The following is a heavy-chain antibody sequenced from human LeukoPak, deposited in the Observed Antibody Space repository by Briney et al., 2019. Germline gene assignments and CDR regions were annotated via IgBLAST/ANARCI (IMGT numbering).Heavy chain of an antibody. CDR2: INAYNGNT. CDR3: ARDLMHDSSGPHYYYYYGMDV. V-gene: IGHV1-18*01. Sequence: ASVKVSCKASGYTFTSYGISWVRQAPGQGLEWMGWINAYNGNTNYAQKLQGRVTMTTDTSTSTAYMELRSLRSDDTAVYYCARDLMHDSSGPHYYYYYGMDVWGQGTTVTVSS. J-gene: IGHJ6*02. D-gene: IGHD3-22*01. CDR1: GYTFTSYG.